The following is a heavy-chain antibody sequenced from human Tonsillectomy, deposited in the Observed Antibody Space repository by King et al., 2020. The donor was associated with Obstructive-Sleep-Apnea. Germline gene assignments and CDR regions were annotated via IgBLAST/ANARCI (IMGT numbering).Heavy chain of an antibody. V-gene: IGHV1-3*01. D-gene: IGHD2-2*01. Sequence: QLVQSGAEVKKPGASVKLSCKASGYTFTSYTIHWVRQAPGQRPEWMGWINAGNGNTKFSQKIQDRVNITRDTSASTAYMEVSSLRADDTAVFYCAREDILLVPAAIDVWGQGTTVTVSS. CDR1: GYTFTSYT. J-gene: IGHJ6*02. CDR2: INAGNGNT. CDR3: AREDILLVPAAIDV.